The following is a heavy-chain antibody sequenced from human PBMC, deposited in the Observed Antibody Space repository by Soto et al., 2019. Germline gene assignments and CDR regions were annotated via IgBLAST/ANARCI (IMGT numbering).Heavy chain of an antibody. Sequence: EVQLLESGGGLVQPGGSLRLSCAASGLPFSSHAMSWVRQAPGKGLEWVSSISISGGNTYYADSVRGRFTISRDNSKNKLYLHMNSLTAEDTAIYCCANEIRPNHYWGQGTLVTVSS. CDR2: ISISGGNT. V-gene: IGHV3-23*01. CDR3: ANEIRPNHY. CDR1: GLPFSSHA. D-gene: IGHD4-17*01. J-gene: IGHJ4*02.